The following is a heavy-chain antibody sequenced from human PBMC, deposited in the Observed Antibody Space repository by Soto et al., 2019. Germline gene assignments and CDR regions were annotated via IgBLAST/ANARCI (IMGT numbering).Heavy chain of an antibody. V-gene: IGHV4-30-2*01. CDR2: IYHSGTT. CDR3: ARGHDSGDC. Sequence: QLQLQESGSGLVKPSQTLSLTCAVSGGSISSGGDSWSWIRKPPGKGLEWIGYIYHSGTTYYNPSLKSRVTISINTSKNQFSLKLSSVTAADTAMYYCARGHDSGDCWGQGTLVTVSS. D-gene: IGHD3-22*01. CDR1: GGSISSGGDS. J-gene: IGHJ4*02.